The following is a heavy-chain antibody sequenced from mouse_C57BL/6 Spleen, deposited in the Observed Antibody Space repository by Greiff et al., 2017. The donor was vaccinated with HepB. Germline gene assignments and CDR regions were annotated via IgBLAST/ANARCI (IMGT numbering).Heavy chain of an antibody. CDR2: ISSGGDYI. V-gene: IGHV5-9-1*02. CDR1: GFTFSSYA. CDR3: TRGEDWYFDV. Sequence: EVKLMESGEGLVKPGGSLKLSCAASGFTFSSYAMSWVRQTPEKRLEWVAYISSGGDYIYYADTVKGRFTISRDNARNTLYLQMSSLKSEDTAMYYCTRGEDWYFDVWGTGTTVTVSS. J-gene: IGHJ1*03.